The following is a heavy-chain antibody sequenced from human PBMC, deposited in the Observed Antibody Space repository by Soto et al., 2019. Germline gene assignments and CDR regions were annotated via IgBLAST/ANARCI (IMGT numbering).Heavy chain of an antibody. CDR1: GYTFTSYG. V-gene: IGHV1-18*04. Sequence: ASVTVSCKASGYTFTSYGISWMRQAPGQGLEWMGWISGYNGNTNYTQKFEGRVAMTTDTSTTTVYMELRSLRSDDTAVYYCARDYSRSCREYWGQGTQVTVSS. CDR3: ARDYSRSCREY. J-gene: IGHJ4*02. CDR2: ISGYNGNT. D-gene: IGHD6-13*01.